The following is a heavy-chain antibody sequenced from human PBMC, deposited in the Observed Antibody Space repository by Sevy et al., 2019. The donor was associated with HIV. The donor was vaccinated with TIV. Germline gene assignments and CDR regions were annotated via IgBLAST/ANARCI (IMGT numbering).Heavy chain of an antibody. CDR2: MTSDINTI. V-gene: IGHV3-48*02. J-gene: IGHJ4*02. D-gene: IGHD6-19*01. Sequence: GGSLRLSCAASGFTFNIYSMNWVRQAPGKGLEWISYMTSDINTIYYADSVKGRFTISRDNDRYILFLQMDGLRDDDTGVYYCARSVAGNFDYWGRGTLVTVSS. CDR3: ARSVAGNFDY. CDR1: GFTFNIYS.